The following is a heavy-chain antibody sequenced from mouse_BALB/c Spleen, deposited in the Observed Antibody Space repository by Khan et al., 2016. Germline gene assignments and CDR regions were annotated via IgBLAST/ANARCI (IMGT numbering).Heavy chain of an antibody. D-gene: IGHD2-4*01. CDR3: TRRAGYDYEFAY. V-gene: IGHV1S81*02. Sequence: QVRLQQSGAELVRPGASVRLSCKASGYTFTSYYIYWVKQRPGQGLEWIGESSPSSGGTNFNEKFRSKATLTEDKSSSTAYMQLSSLTSEDSAVYYCTRRAGYDYEFAYWGQGTLVTVSA. CDR2: SSPSSGGT. J-gene: IGHJ3*01. CDR1: GYTFTSYY.